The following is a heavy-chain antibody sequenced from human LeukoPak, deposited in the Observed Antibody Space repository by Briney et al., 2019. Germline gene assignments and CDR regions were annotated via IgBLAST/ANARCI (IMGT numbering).Heavy chain of an antibody. Sequence: KASETLSLTCTVSGYSISSGYYWGWIRQPPGKGLEWIGSIYHSGSTYYNPSLKSRVTISVDTSKNQSSLKLSSVTAADTAVYYCARRIAAADALDIWGQGTMVTVSS. CDR3: ARRIAAADALDI. V-gene: IGHV4-38-2*02. CDR1: GYSISSGYY. CDR2: IYHSGST. J-gene: IGHJ3*02. D-gene: IGHD6-13*01.